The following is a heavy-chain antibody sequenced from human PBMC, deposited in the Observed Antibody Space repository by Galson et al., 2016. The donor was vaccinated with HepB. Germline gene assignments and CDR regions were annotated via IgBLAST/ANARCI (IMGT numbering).Heavy chain of an antibody. J-gene: IGHJ3*01. CDR3: ARELVRSAFDL. D-gene: IGHD6-6*01. CDR1: GFTFSRSG. Sequence: SLRLSCAGSGFTFSRSGVNWVRQAPGKGLQWVSYISTSVNTIYYADSVKGRFTISRDNAQNSVYLQMNSLRDDDTAVYYCARELVRSAFDLWGQGTMVTVSS. CDR2: ISTSVNTI. V-gene: IGHV3-48*02.